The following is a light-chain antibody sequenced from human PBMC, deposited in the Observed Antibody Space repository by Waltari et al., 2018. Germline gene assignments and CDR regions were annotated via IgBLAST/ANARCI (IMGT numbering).Light chain of an antibody. CDR2: EVT. V-gene: IGLV2-23*02. Sequence: QSALTQPASVSGSPGQSITISCTGTSSDVGSYNLFSWYQQHPGKAPKLMIYEVTKRPSGVSNRFSGSKSCNTASLTISGLQAEDEADYCCCSYAGSTTHVIFGGGTKLTVL. CDR1: SSDVGSYNL. J-gene: IGLJ2*01. CDR3: CSYAGSTTHVI.